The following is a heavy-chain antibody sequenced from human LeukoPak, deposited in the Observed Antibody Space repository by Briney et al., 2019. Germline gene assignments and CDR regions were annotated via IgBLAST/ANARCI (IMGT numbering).Heavy chain of an antibody. V-gene: IGHV4-34*01. CDR2: INHSGST. J-gene: IGHJ5*02. D-gene: IGHD6-19*01. Sequence: SEILSLTCAVYGGSFSGYYWSWIRQPPGKGLEWIGEINHSGSTNYNPSLKSRVTISVDTSKNQFSLKLSSVTAADTAVYYCARHSGWYRNWFDPWGQGTLVTVSS. CDR3: ARHSGWYRNWFDP. CDR1: GGSFSGYY.